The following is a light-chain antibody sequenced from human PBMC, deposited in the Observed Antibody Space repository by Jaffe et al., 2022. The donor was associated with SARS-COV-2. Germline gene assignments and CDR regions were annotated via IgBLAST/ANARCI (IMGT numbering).Light chain of an antibody. J-gene: IGKJ3*01. CDR1: QGISSY. Sequence: DIQLTQSPSFLSASVGDRVTITCRASQGISSYLAWYQQKPGKAPKLLIYAASTLQSGVPSRFSGSGSGTEFTLTISSLQPEDFATYYCQQLNSYPRGCTFGPGTKVDIK. CDR2: AAS. CDR3: QQLNSYPRGCT. V-gene: IGKV1-9*01.